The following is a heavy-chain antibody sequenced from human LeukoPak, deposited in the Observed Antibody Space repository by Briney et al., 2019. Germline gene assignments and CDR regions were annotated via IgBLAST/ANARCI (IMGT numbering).Heavy chain of an antibody. D-gene: IGHD6-19*01. CDR2: IYPGGSDN. CDR3: VRHCDSRDSNGWYRDY. J-gene: IGHJ4*01. V-gene: IGHV5-51*01. Sequence: GESLKISCKASGYSFTSYWIVWVRQMPGKGLEWMGIIYPGGSDNRYSAAFEGQVTISADKSISTADLQWNSLKASDTAMYYCVRHCDSRDSNGWYRDYWGHGTLVTVS. CDR1: GYSFTSYW.